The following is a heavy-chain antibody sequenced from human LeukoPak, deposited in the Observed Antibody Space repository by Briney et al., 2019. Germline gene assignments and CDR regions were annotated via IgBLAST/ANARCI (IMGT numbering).Heavy chain of an antibody. Sequence: SETLSLTCAVYGGSLSGYYWSWIRQPPGKGLEWIGEINHSGSTNYNPSLKSRVTISVDTSKNQFSLKLSSVTAADTAVYYCARDEVWSSGWYHSFDYWGQGTLVTVSS. CDR2: INHSGST. CDR1: GGSLSGYY. D-gene: IGHD6-19*01. V-gene: IGHV4-34*01. CDR3: ARDEVWSSGWYHSFDY. J-gene: IGHJ4*02.